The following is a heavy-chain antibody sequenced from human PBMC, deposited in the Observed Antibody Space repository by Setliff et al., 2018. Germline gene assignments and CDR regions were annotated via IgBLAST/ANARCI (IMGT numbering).Heavy chain of an antibody. Sequence: ASVKVSCKASGYTFTSYAMHWVRQAPGQRLEWMGWINAGNGNTKYSQKFQGRVTITRDTSASTAYMELSSLRSEDTAVYYCARGEGETYYYDSSGYRGCPIDYWGQGTLVTVS. CDR1: GYTFTSYA. CDR2: INAGNGNT. D-gene: IGHD3-22*01. CDR3: ARGEGETYYYDSSGYRGCPIDY. V-gene: IGHV1-3*01. J-gene: IGHJ4*02.